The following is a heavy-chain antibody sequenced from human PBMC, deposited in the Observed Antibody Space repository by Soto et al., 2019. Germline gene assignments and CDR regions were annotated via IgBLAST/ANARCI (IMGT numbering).Heavy chain of an antibody. D-gene: IGHD2-2*01. V-gene: IGHV3-30*18. J-gene: IGHJ6*02. CDR1: GFTFSTYG. Sequence: QVQLVESGGGVVQPGRSLRLSCAASGFTFSTYGMHWVRQAPGKGLEWVAVISYDGSNKYYADAVKGRLTISRDNSKNTLYLQLNSLRAEETAVYYCAKGPHCSTTSCYFYYYGMDVWVQGTTVAVSS. CDR2: ISYDGSNK. CDR3: AKGPHCSTTSCYFYYYGMDV.